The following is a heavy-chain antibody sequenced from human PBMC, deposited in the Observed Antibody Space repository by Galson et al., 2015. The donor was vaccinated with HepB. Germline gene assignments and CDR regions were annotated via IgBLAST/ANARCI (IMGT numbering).Heavy chain of an antibody. CDR3: AREKLGDTSGDFGTMSVDC. Sequence: SLRLSCAASGFTFSDYYMSWIRHIPGKGLQWVSYISSSGSAKYNADSVKGRFAISRDNAKNSLYLQMNSLRAEDTAIYYCAREKLGDTSGDFGTMSVDCWGQGTLVTVSS. J-gene: IGHJ4*02. V-gene: IGHV3-11*01. D-gene: IGHD2-21*02. CDR2: ISSSGSAK. CDR1: GFTFSDYY.